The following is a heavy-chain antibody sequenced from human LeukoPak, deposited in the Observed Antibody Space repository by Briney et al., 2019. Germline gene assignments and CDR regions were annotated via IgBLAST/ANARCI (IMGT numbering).Heavy chain of an antibody. D-gene: IGHD2-8*01. CDR2: IYPGDSDT. CDR3: ARRNFCTNGVCHYFDY. CDR1: GYSFTSYW. J-gene: IGHJ4*02. V-gene: IGHV5-51*01. Sequence: PGESLKISCKGSGYSFTSYWIGWVRQMPGKGLEWMGIIYPGDSDTRYSPSFQGQVTISADKSISTAYLQWSSLKASDTAMYYCARRNFCTNGVCHYFDYWGQGTLVTVSS.